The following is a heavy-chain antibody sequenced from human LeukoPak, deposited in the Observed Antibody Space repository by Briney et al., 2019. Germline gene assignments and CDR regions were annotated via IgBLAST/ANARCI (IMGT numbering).Heavy chain of an antibody. J-gene: IGHJ4*02. CDR3: ARDLGSSWFRRFDY. CDR1: GYTFTSYA. Sequence: ASVKVSCKASGYTFTSYAMNWVRQAPGQGLEWMGWINTNTGNPTYAQGFTGRFVFSLDTSVSTAYLRISSLKAEDTAVYYCARDLGSSWFRRFDYWGQGTLVTVSS. V-gene: IGHV7-4-1*02. CDR2: INTNTGNP. D-gene: IGHD6-13*01.